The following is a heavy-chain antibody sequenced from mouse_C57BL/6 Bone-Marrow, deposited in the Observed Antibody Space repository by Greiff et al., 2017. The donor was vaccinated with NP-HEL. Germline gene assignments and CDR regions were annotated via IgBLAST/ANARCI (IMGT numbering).Heavy chain of an antibody. V-gene: IGHV14-4*01. CDR2: IDPENGDT. CDR1: GFNIKDDY. J-gene: IGHJ3*01. CDR3: TATETWFAY. Sequence: VQLQQSGAELVRPGASVKLSCTASGFNIKDDYMHWVKQRPEQGLEWIGWIDPENGDTEYASKFQGKATITADTSSNTAYLQLSSRTSEDTAVYYCTATETWFAYWGQGTLVTVSA.